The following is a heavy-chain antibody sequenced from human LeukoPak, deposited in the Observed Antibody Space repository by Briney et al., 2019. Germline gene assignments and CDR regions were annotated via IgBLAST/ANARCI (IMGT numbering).Heavy chain of an antibody. Sequence: GGSLRLSCAASGFTFSSYSMNWVRQAPGKGLEWVSSISSSSSYIYYADSVKGRFTISRDNAKNLLYLQMNSLRAEDTAVYYCARDDSVGVFDYWGQGTLVTVSS. J-gene: IGHJ4*02. D-gene: IGHD2-21*01. CDR2: ISSSSSYI. CDR1: GFTFSSYS. CDR3: ARDDSVGVFDY. V-gene: IGHV3-21*01.